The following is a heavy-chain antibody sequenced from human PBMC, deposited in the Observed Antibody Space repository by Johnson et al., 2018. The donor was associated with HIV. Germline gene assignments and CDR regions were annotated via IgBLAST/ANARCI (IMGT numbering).Heavy chain of an antibody. Sequence: VQLVESGGGLVQPGRSLRLSCAASGFTFDDYGMHWVRQTPGKGLEWVSAISGSGGSTYYTDSVKGRFTISRDNSKNTLSLQMNSLTTEDTAIYYCARGSLTDDSFADWGQGTMVLVSP. D-gene: IGHD2-8*01. CDR2: ISGSGGST. CDR3: ARGSLTDDSFAD. CDR1: GFTFDDYG. J-gene: IGHJ3*01. V-gene: IGHV3-23*04.